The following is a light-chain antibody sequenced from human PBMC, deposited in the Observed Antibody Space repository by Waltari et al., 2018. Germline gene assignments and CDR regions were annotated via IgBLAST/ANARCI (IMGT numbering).Light chain of an antibody. V-gene: IGKV1-39*01. CDR1: QPISRY. CDR3: QETYSRGPS. J-gene: IGKJ2*03. Sequence: DIQMTQSPPSLSASVGDRVTITCRASQPISRYLNWYQEKPGKAPKLLIYGATYVQGGVPSRFSGSGSGADFTLTISSLQPEDFATYYCQETYSRGPSCGQGTKLEI. CDR2: GAT.